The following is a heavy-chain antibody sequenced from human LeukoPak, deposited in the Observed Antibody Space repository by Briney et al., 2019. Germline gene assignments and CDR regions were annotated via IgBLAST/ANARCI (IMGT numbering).Heavy chain of an antibody. V-gene: IGHV1-24*01. Sequence: ASVKVSCKVSGYTLTELSMHWVRQAPGKGLEWMGGFDPEDGETIYAQKFQGRVTMTEDTSTDTAYMELSSLRSEDTAVYYCATVPLSTTWFDPWRQGTLVTVSS. J-gene: IGHJ5*02. CDR2: FDPEDGET. CDR3: ATVPLSTTWFDP. CDR1: GYTLTELS. D-gene: IGHD2/OR15-2a*01.